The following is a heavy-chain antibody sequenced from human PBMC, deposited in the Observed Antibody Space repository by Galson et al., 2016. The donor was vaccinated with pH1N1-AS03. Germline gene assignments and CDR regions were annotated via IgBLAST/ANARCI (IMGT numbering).Heavy chain of an antibody. Sequence: SVKVSCKASGYSFTNYGINWVRQAPGQGLEWMGWISAYSGDTNFAQKFQGRVTLTTDTSTSTAYMELRSLRSDDTAVYYCARGRGFRPDTFDIWGQGTWVTVSS. CDR3: ARGRGFRPDTFDI. D-gene: IGHD2-15*01. CDR1: GYSFTNYG. J-gene: IGHJ3*02. V-gene: IGHV1-18*04. CDR2: ISAYSGDT.